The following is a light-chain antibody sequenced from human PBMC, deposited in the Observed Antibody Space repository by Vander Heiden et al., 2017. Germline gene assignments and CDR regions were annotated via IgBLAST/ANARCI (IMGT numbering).Light chain of an antibody. V-gene: IGKV1-6*01. CDR1: QGIRND. CDR3: LQDHNYPHT. Sequence: AIQMTQSPSSLSASVGDRVTITCRASQGIRNDLNWYQQRPGKAPKLLIYAGSSLQRGVPSRFSGSASGTDFTLTISSLQPEDFATYYCLQDHNYPHTFGQGTKLEIK. CDR2: AGS. J-gene: IGKJ2*01.